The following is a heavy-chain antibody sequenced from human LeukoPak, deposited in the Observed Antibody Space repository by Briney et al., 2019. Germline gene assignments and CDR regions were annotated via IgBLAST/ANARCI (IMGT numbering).Heavy chain of an antibody. CDR1: GFTFSSYW. V-gene: IGHV3-74*01. CDR3: ARVGCTGGSCLAYNYYAMDV. Sequence: GGSLRLSCAASGFTFSSYWMYWVRHAPGKGRVWVSRINSDGRSTNYADFVKGRFSISRDNAKNTLYLQMNSLRAEDTAVYYCARVGCTGGSCLAYNYYAMDVWGQGTTVTVSS. D-gene: IGHD2-15*01. J-gene: IGHJ6*02. CDR2: INSDGRST.